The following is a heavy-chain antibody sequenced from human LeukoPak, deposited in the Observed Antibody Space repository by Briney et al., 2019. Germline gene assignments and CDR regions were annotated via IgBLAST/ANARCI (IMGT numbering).Heavy chain of an antibody. J-gene: IGHJ4*02. V-gene: IGHV3-21*06. D-gene: IGHD6-6*01. Sequence: GESLKISCKGSGYSFTSYWIGWVRQAPGKGLEWVSSISSGSRRIHYADSMRGRFTISRDNAKSSVYLQMHNLRVEDTATYFCARVVLDHFWGRGTLVTVSS. CDR1: GYSFTSYW. CDR3: ARVVLDHF. CDR2: ISSGSRRI.